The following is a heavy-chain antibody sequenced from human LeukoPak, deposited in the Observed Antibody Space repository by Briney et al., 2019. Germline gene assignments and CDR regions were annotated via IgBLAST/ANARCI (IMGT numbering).Heavy chain of an antibody. Sequence: ASVKVSCKASGYTFTGYYMHWLRQAPGQGLEWMGRIDPNSGGTHYAQKFHGRVTMTRDTSVSTAYMELSRLRSDDTAVYYCARDFYDSSAYGASDWFDPWGQGTLVTVSS. J-gene: IGHJ5*02. CDR3: ARDFYDSSAYGASDWFDP. CDR2: IDPNSGGT. D-gene: IGHD3-22*01. CDR1: GYTFTGYY. V-gene: IGHV1-2*06.